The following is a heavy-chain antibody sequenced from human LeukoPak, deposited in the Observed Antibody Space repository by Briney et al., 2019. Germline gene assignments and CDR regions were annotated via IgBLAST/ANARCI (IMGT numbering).Heavy chain of an antibody. D-gene: IGHD2-21*02. J-gene: IGHJ4*02. CDR1: GFTFSSYW. Sequence: PGGSLRLSCAASGFTFSSYWMSWVRQAPGKGLEWVAVISYDGSNKYYADSVKGRFTISRDNSKNTLYLQMNSLRAEDTAVYYCARLVVTANRSDYWGQGTLVTVSS. CDR3: ARLVVTANRSDY. CDR2: ISYDGSNK. V-gene: IGHV3-30*03.